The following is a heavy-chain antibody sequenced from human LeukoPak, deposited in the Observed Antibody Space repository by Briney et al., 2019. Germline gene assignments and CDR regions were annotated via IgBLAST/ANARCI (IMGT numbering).Heavy chain of an antibody. V-gene: IGHV4-59*01. CDR2: IYYSGST. Sequence: SETLSLTCTVSGGSINSYYWNWIRQPPGKGLEWIGYIYYSGSTNYNPSLKSRVTISVDTSKNQFSLKLSSVTAADTAVYYCARDLHDYVWGSYRQNDAFDIWGQGTMVTVSS. J-gene: IGHJ3*02. D-gene: IGHD3-16*02. CDR3: ARDLHDYVWGSYRQNDAFDI. CDR1: GGSINSYY.